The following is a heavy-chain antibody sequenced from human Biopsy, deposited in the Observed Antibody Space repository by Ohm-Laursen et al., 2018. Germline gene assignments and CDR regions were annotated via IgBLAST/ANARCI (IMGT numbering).Heavy chain of an antibody. CDR2: VYYSGST. CDR1: GGSISSRNHY. J-gene: IGHJ4*02. CDR3: ARHSLDDFWSGAHYYFDY. D-gene: IGHD3-3*01. Sequence: GTLSLTCCVSGGSISSRNHYWGWLRQPPGKGLEWFGHVYYSGSTFYNSSLESRVTVSVDTSKNQFHLRLTSMSASDTAVYYCARHSLDDFWSGAHYYFDYWGLGTLVTVSS. V-gene: IGHV4-39*01.